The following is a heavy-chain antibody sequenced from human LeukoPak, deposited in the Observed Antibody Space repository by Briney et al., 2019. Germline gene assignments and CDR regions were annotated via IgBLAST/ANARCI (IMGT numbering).Heavy chain of an antibody. V-gene: IGHV1-46*01. CDR3: ARDQEALDY. Sequence: ASVKVSCKASGYSLTSNYIHWVRQAPGQGLEWMGMIYPRDGSTSYAQKFQGRVTVTRDTSTSTVHMELSGLRSEDTAVYYCARDQEALDYGGQGTLVTVSS. CDR2: IYPRDGST. CDR1: GYSLTSNY. J-gene: IGHJ4*02.